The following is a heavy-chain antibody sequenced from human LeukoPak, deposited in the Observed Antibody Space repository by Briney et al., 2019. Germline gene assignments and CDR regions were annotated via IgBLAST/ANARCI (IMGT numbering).Heavy chain of an antibody. D-gene: IGHD6-19*01. CDR3: ATGPRYSSIFCVY. Sequence: ASVKVSCKVTGYTLTELSMHWVRQAPGKGLEWMGGFDPEDGETIYAQKFQGRVTMTEDTSTDTAYMELSSLRSEDTAVYYCATGPRYSSIFCVYWGQGTLVTVSS. J-gene: IGHJ4*02. CDR1: GYTLTELS. V-gene: IGHV1-24*01. CDR2: FDPEDGET.